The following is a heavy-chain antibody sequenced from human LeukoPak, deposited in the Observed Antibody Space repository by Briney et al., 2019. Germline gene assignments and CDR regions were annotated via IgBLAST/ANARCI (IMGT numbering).Heavy chain of an antibody. V-gene: IGHV4-39*01. J-gene: IGHJ4*02. CDR3: ARHGSRWRGGLVGAFDY. Sequence: PSETLSLTCTVSGGSISSSSFYWGWIRQPPGKGLEWIGSIYYTGGTYYNPSFKSRVTISGDTSKNQFSLKLSSVTAADTAVYYCARHGSRWRGGLVGAFDYWGQGTLVTVSS. CDR2: IYYTGGT. CDR1: GGSISSSSFY. D-gene: IGHD1-26*01.